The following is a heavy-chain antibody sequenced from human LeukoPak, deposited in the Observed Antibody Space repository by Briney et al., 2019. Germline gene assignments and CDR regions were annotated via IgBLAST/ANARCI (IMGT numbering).Heavy chain of an antibody. Sequence: ASVKVSCKASGYTLTGYYLHWVRQAPGQGLEWMGWINPNSGVTNYAQKFQGRVTLTRDTSITTAYMELSRLNSDDTAVYYCARDVSRSRDYWGQGTLVTVSS. CDR3: ARDVSRSRDY. CDR1: GYTLTGYY. V-gene: IGHV1-2*02. D-gene: IGHD2-8*01. J-gene: IGHJ4*02. CDR2: INPNSGVT.